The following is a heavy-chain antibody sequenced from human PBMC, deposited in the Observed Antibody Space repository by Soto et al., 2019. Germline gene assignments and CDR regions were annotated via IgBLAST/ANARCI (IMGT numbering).Heavy chain of an antibody. J-gene: IGHJ6*02. CDR2: IIPIFGTA. CDR3: ARKVTGDYYYYGMDV. V-gene: IGHV1-69*13. CDR1: GGTFSSYA. D-gene: IGHD1-20*01. Sequence: SVKVSCKASGGTFSSYAISWVRQAPGQGLEWMGGIIPIFGTANYAQKFQGRVTITADESTSTAYMELSSLRSEDTAVYYCARKVTGDYYYYGMDVWGQGTTVTVSS.